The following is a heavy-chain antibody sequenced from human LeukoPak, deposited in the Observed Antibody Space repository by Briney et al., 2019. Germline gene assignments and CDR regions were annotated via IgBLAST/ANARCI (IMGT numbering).Heavy chain of an antibody. CDR3: ARDDPGIGIDY. Sequence: GGSLRLSCPASGFSFSSYWMHWVRQAPGKGLVWVSHINSDGSSTTYADSVKGRFTISRDNAKSTLYLQMNSLRAEDTAVYYCARDDPGIGIDYWGQGTLVTVSS. J-gene: IGHJ4*02. V-gene: IGHV3-74*01. CDR2: INSDGSST. D-gene: IGHD1-26*01. CDR1: GFSFSSYW.